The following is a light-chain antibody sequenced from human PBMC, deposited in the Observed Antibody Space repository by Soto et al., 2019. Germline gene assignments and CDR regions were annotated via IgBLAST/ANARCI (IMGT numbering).Light chain of an antibody. J-gene: IGKJ3*01. Sequence: DPQMTQSPSSVSASVGDRVTISCRASQDIHTWLAWYQQKPGKAPNLLIYGASILQSGVPSRFSGSGSGTDFTLTISSLQPEDSATYYCQQANSFQFTFGPGTKVDV. CDR2: GAS. CDR3: QQANSFQFT. V-gene: IGKV1-12*01. CDR1: QDIHTW.